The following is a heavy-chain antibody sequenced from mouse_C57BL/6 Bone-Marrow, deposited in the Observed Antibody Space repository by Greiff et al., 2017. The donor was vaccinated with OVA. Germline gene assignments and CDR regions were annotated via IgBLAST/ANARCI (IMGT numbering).Heavy chain of an antibody. CDR2: ISDGGSYT. CDR1: GFTFSSYA. D-gene: IGHD2-1*01. J-gene: IGHJ4*01. CDR3: ARIYYGNHYAMDY. V-gene: IGHV5-4*03. Sequence: EVKLVESGGGLVKPGGSLKLSCAASGFTFSSYAMSWVRQTPEQRLEWVATISDGGSYTYYPDNVKGRFTIARDNAKNNLYLQMSHLTSEDTAMYYCARIYYGNHYAMDYWGQGTSVTVSS.